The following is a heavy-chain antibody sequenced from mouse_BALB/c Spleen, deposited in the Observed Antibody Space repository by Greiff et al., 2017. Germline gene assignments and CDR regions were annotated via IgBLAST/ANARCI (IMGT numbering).Heavy chain of an antibody. V-gene: IGHV5-6-3*01. J-gene: IGHJ4*01. CDR3: AREEVGS. CDR2: INSNGGST. Sequence: EVQLVESGGGLVQPGGSLKLSCAASGFTFSSYGMSWVRQTPDKRLELVATINSNGGSTYYPDSVKGRFTISRDNAKNTLYLQMSSLKSEDTAMYYCAREEVGSWGQGTSVTVSS. CDR1: GFTFSSYG. D-gene: IGHD1-1*01.